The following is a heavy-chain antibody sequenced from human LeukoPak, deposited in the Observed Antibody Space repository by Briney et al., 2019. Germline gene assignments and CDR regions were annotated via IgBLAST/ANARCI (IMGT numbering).Heavy chain of an antibody. Sequence: SETLSLTCTVSGGSISSYYWSWIRQPPGKGLEWIGYMYYSGSTNYNPRVTIPVDTSKNQFSLKLSSVTAADTAVYYCAGGVHNGAFDIWGQGTKVTVSS. J-gene: IGHJ3*02. CDR1: GGSISSYY. V-gene: IGHV4-59*08. CDR3: AGGVHNGAFDI. D-gene: IGHD1-14*01. CDR2: MYYSGST.